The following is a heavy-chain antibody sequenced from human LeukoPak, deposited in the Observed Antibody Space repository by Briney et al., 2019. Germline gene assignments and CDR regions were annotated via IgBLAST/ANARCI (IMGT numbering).Heavy chain of an antibody. CDR3: ASHPHDYSNPRYDY. V-gene: IGHV3-74*01. J-gene: IGHJ4*02. CDR1: GFTFSSYW. Sequence: LAGGSLRLSCAASGFTFSSYWMHWVRQAPGKGLVWVSRINSDGSSTSYADSVKGRFTISRDNAKNTLYLQMNSLRAEDTAVYYCASHPHDYSNPRYDYWGQGTLVTVSS. CDR2: INSDGSST. D-gene: IGHD4-11*01.